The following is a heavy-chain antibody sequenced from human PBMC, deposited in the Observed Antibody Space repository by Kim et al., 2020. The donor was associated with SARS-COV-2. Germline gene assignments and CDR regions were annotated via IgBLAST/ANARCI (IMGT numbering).Heavy chain of an antibody. CDR1: GGSISSSSYY. CDR3: ASPGGGRIWSGGYYGMDV. J-gene: IGHJ6*02. Sequence: SETLSLTCTVSGGSISSSSYYWGWIRQPPGKGLEWIGSIYYSGSTYYNPSLKSRVTISVDTSKNQFSLKLSSVTAADTAVYYCASPGGGRIWSGGYYGMDVWGQGTTVTVSS. D-gene: IGHD3-16*01. V-gene: IGHV4-39*01. CDR2: IYYSGST.